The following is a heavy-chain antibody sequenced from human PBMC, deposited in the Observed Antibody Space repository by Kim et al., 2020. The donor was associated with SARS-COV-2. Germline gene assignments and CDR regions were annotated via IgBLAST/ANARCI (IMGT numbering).Heavy chain of an antibody. Sequence: RFTISRDKSKNTLYLQMNRLRAEDTAVYYCAKDGVDTAMVLSYYYCGMDVWGQGTTVTVSS. D-gene: IGHD5-18*01. J-gene: IGHJ6*02. V-gene: IGHV3-23*01. CDR3: AKDGVDTAMVLSYYYCGMDV.